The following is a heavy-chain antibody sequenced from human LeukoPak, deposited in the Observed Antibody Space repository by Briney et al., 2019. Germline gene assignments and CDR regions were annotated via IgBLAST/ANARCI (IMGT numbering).Heavy chain of an antibody. Sequence: GGTLRLSCAASLFTFSTDGMHWVGQAPGKGVEGLAIIGYDGSDKYYADFVKGRFTTPRDNSKNTLYLQMNSLRAEDTAVYYCAKGAWIQLWTPFDYWGQGTLVTVSS. CDR3: AKGAWIQLWTPFDY. CDR1: LFTFSTDG. V-gene: IGHV3-30*02. J-gene: IGHJ4*02. D-gene: IGHD5-18*01. CDR2: IGYDGSDK.